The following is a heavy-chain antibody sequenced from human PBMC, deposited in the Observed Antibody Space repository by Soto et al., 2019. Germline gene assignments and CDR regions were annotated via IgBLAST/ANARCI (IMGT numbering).Heavy chain of an antibody. CDR1: GGTFSSYA. CDR3: ARDRGDFRWNYFGAFDI. D-gene: IGHD1-7*01. CDR2: IIPIFGTA. V-gene: IGHV1-69*06. Sequence: SVKGSCKASGGTFSSYAISWLRQAPGQGLEWMGGIIPIFGTANYAQKFQGRVTITADKSTSTAYMELSSLRSEDTAVYYCARDRGDFRWNYFGAFDIWGQGTMVTVSS. J-gene: IGHJ3*02.